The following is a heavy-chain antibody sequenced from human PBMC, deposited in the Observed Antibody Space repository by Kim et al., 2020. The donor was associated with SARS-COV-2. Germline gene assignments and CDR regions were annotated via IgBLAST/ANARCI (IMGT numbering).Heavy chain of an antibody. V-gene: IGHV1-18*01. CDR2: ISGYNGRT. J-gene: IGHJ6*02. CDR3: AKGGPQGSGFADV. CDR1: GYTFTDYG. Sequence: ASVKVSCKASGYTFTDYGIYWVRQAPGQGLEWMGWISGYNGRTEHAQKLQSIVTMTTDTSTSTAYMELRSLRSDDTALYYCAKGGPQGSGFADVWGQGTTVAVSS. D-gene: IGHD3-10*01.